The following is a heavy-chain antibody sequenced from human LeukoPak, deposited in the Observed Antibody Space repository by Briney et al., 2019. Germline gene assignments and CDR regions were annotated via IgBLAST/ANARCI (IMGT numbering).Heavy chain of an antibody. Sequence: ASVKVSCKASGYTFTSYYMHWVRQAPGQGLEWMGIINPSGGSTSYAQKFQGRVTMTRDMSTSTVYMELSSLRSEDTAVYYCARASVNYYDSSGYWAFDYWGQGTLVTVSS. D-gene: IGHD3-22*01. CDR3: ARASVNYYDSSGYWAFDY. CDR2: INPSGGST. V-gene: IGHV1-46*01. CDR1: GYTFTSYY. J-gene: IGHJ4*02.